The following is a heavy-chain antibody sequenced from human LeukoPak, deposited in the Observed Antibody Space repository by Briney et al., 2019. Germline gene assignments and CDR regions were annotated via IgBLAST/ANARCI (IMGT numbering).Heavy chain of an antibody. CDR2: ILRGGDT. V-gene: IGHV4-31*03. CDR3: ATAAAGTGWFGP. J-gene: IGHJ5*02. D-gene: IGHD6-13*01. Sequence: TLSLTCTVSGGSVSSRGYYWNWLRQTEGKGLEWVGRILRGGDTYSNPSLKSRVTISVDTSKNQFSLKLSSVTAADTAVYYCATAAAGTGWFGPWGQGTLVTVSS. CDR1: GGSVSSRGYY.